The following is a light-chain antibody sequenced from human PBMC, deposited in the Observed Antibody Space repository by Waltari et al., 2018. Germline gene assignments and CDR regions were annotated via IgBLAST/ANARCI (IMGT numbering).Light chain of an antibody. J-gene: IGKJ1*01. Sequence: DIQMTQSPSTLSASVGDSVTITCRASQSVSDWLAWYQQKPGQAPNLLIYKASNLYSGVASRFSGSGSETEFTLTISGLQPDDFATYYCQHYFVYPWTCGQGTRVEIK. CDR2: KAS. CDR3: QHYFVYPWT. CDR1: QSVSDW. V-gene: IGKV1-5*03.